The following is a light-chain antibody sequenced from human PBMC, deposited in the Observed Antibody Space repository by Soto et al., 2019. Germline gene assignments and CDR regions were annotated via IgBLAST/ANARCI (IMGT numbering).Light chain of an antibody. J-gene: IGLJ1*01. CDR3: CSYAGSYV. V-gene: IGLV2-11*01. CDR1: SSDVGGYNY. Sequence: QSALTQPRSVSGSPGQSVTISCTGTSSDVGGYNYVSWYQQHPGKAPKLMIYDVSKRPSGVPDRFSGSKSGNTASLTISGLQXEDEXDYYCCSYAGSYVFGTGTKLTVL. CDR2: DVS.